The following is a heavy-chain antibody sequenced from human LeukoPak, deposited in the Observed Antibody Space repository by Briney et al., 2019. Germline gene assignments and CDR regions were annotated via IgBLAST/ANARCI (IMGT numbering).Heavy chain of an antibody. CDR1: GFTFSSYS. D-gene: IGHD5-18*01. V-gene: IGHV3-21*01. CDR3: ARGLIDTAAIDY. J-gene: IGHJ4*02. CDR2: ISSSSTYI. Sequence: AGGSLRLSCVASGFTFSSYSMNWVRQAPGKGLEWVSSISSSSTYIYYADSVKGRFTISRDNAKNSLYLQMNSLRAEDTAVYYCARGLIDTAAIDYWGQGTLVTVSS.